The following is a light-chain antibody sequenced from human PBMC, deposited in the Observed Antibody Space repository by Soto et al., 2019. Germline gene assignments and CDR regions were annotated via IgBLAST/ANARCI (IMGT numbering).Light chain of an antibody. CDR3: QSYDSSLSANV. V-gene: IGLV1-40*01. Sequence: QSVLTQPPSVSGAPGQRVTISCTGSSSNIGAGYDVHWYQQLPGTAPKLLIYGNSNRPSGGPDRFSGSKSGTSASLAITGLQAEDEADYYCQSYDSSLSANVFGTGTKLTVL. CDR1: SSNIGAGYD. J-gene: IGLJ1*01. CDR2: GNS.